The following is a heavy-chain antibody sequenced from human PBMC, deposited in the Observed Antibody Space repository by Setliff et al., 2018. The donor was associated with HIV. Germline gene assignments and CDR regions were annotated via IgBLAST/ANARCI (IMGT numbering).Heavy chain of an antibody. CDR1: GFTFSSSV. Sequence: SVKVSCKASGFTFSSSVIQWVRQARGQRLEWIGWIVVGSGNSNHAQKFQERVTISRDMSTSTAYMKLSGLRSEDTAVYYCAAAPSPAAPGNWGQGTLVTVSS. V-gene: IGHV1-58*02. J-gene: IGHJ4*02. D-gene: IGHD6-25*01. CDR3: AAAPSPAAPGN. CDR2: IVVGSGNS.